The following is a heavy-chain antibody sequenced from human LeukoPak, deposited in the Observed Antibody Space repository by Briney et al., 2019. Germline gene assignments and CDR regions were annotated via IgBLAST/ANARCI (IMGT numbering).Heavy chain of an antibody. Sequence: SVKVSCKASGGTFNSYAISWVRQAPGHGLEWMGRIIPIFGTVNYAQKFHGTVTIPTDESTSPAYMQPGGLRPADTAVHYCARRRYSSMWSLVDWGQGTLVSVSS. D-gene: IGHD6-13*01. J-gene: IGHJ4*02. CDR3: ARRRYSSMWSLVD. V-gene: IGHV1-69*05. CDR2: IIPIFGTV. CDR1: GGTFNSYA.